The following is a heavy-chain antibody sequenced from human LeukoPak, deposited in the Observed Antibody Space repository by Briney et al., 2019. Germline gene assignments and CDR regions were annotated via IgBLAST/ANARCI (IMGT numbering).Heavy chain of an antibody. CDR3: TREKAYYDTTGYYYSDPLDY. Sequence: GRSLRLSCTASGFTFGDYAVSWVRQAPGKGLEWVGFIRSKSDGGTTEYAASVKGRFTISRDDSKSIAYLQMNSLKTEDTAVYYCTREKAYYDTTGYYYSDPLDYWGQGTLVTVSS. D-gene: IGHD3-22*01. CDR2: IRSKSDGGTT. CDR1: GFTFGDYA. J-gene: IGHJ4*02. V-gene: IGHV3-49*04.